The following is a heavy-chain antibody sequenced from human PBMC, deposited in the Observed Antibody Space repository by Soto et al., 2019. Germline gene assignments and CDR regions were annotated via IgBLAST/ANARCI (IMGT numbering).Heavy chain of an antibody. J-gene: IGHJ1*01. D-gene: IGHD2-15*01. Sequence: GGSLRLSCAASRFTFSDYGMHWVRQAPGKGLEWVAGISHGATRKSYSDSVKGRFIISRDNSKKMLYLQLNSLRREDTAVYYCAKHSVAGSNRYQLDYWGRGTLVTVSS. CDR2: ISHGATRK. CDR3: AKHSVAGSNRYQLDY. CDR1: RFTFSDYG. V-gene: IGHV3-30*18.